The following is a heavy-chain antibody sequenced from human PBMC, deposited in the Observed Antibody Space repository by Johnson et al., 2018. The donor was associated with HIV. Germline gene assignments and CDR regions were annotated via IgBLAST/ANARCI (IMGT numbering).Heavy chain of an antibody. CDR1: GFTVSSNY. CDR2: IYSGGST. Sequence: AQLVESGGGLVQPGGSLRLSCAASGFTVSSNYMSWVRQAPGKGLEWVSVIYSGGSTYYADSVKGRFTISRDNSKNTLYLQMNSLRAEDTAVYYCARDHYGRINDAFDIWGQGTMVTVSS. J-gene: IGHJ3*02. CDR3: ARDHYGRINDAFDI. V-gene: IGHV3-66*02. D-gene: IGHD3-10*01.